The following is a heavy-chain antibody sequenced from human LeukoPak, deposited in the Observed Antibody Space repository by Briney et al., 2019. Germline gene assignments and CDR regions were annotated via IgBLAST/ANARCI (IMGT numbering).Heavy chain of an antibody. J-gene: IGHJ4*02. D-gene: IGHD6-13*01. CDR2: IRYDGSDK. CDR3: VRDSTVGAAYFDL. CDR1: RFLFASYG. V-gene: IGHV3-30*02. Sequence: GGSLRLSCAASRFLFASYGMHWVRQAPGRGLEWVAFIRYDGSDKYYADSVRGRFTISRDNSKKTLSLQMTTLRPDDTAVYYCVRDSTVGAAYFDLWGQGALVAVSS.